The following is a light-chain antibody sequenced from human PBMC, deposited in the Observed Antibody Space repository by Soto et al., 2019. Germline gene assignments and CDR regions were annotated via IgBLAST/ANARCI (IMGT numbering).Light chain of an antibody. CDR3: QQYGTFTFS. J-gene: IGKJ2*01. CDR1: QVVSSSY. Sequence: EIGLTQSPGTLSLSPGESATLSCRANQVVSSSYLAWYQQKPVQAPRLLIYHASYRATGVPDRFSGSGSGTDFALTITSMEPEDFAVFYCQQYGTFTFSFGQGNKLKIK. CDR2: HAS. V-gene: IGKV3-20*01.